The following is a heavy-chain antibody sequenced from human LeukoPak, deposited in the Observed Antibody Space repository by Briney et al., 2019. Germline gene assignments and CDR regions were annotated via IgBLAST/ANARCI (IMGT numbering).Heavy chain of an antibody. J-gene: IGHJ3*02. D-gene: IGHD6-19*01. CDR2: IYYSGST. CDR3: ARETIAVAGTVAFDI. CDR1: GGSISSGGYY. V-gene: IGHV4-31*03. Sequence: SETLSLTCTVSGGSISSGGYYWSWIRQHPGKGLEWIGYIYYSGSTYYNPSLKGRVTISVDTSKNQFSLKLSSVTAADTAVYYCARETIAVAGTVAFDIWGQGTMVTVSS.